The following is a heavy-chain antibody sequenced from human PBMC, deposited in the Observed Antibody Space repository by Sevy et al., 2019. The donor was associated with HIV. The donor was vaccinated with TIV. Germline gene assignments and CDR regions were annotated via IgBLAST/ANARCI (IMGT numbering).Heavy chain of an antibody. J-gene: IGHJ6*03. Sequence: ASVKVSCKASGDTFSSYAISWVRQAPGQGLEWMGGIIPIFGTANYAQKFQGRVTITADESTSTAYMELSSLRSEDTAVYYCASGADYSKHYYYYYMDVWGKGTTVTVSS. D-gene: IGHD4-4*01. CDR1: GDTFSSYA. CDR2: IIPIFGTA. CDR3: ASGADYSKHYYYYYMDV. V-gene: IGHV1-69*13.